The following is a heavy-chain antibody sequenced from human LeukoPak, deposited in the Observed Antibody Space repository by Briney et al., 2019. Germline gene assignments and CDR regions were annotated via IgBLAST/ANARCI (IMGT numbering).Heavy chain of an antibody. Sequence: ASVKVSCKASGYTFTGFYMHWVRQAPGQGLEWVGWINPHSGGTNYAQKFQGRVSMTRDTSISTAYMELSRLKSDDTAVYYCARVGLAYCGGDCYYSWGQGTLVTVSS. CDR3: ARVGLAYCGGDCYYS. CDR2: INPHSGGT. J-gene: IGHJ4*02. CDR1: GYTFTGFY. D-gene: IGHD2-21*02. V-gene: IGHV1-2*02.